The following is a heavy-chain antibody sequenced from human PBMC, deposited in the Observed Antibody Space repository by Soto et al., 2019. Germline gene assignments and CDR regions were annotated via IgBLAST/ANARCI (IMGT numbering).Heavy chain of an antibody. J-gene: IGHJ4*02. CDR3: AKDPDPRYCSGGSCYF. CDR1: GFTFSSYA. Sequence: GGSLRLSCAASGFTFSSYAMSLARQAPGKGLEWVSALSGSGNSTYYADSVQGRFTISRDNSKNTLFLQMNSLRADDTAVYYCAKDPDPRYCSGGSCYFWGQGTLVTVSS. CDR2: LSGSGNST. V-gene: IGHV3-23*01. D-gene: IGHD2-15*01.